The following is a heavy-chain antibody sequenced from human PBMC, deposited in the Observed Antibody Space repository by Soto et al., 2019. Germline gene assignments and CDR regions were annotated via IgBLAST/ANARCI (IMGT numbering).Heavy chain of an antibody. CDR1: GFSFRNYA. J-gene: IGHJ4*02. Sequence: HPGGSLRLSCAASGFSFRNYAMSWVRQAPGKGLEWISTLTGSSSNTYYADPVKGRFAISRDNSRNTLYLQMHSLTAEDTAVYYCANGRATYGLLTHDYWGQGTLVTVSS. D-gene: IGHD3-9*01. V-gene: IGHV3-23*01. CDR2: LTGSSSNT. CDR3: ANGRATYGLLTHDY.